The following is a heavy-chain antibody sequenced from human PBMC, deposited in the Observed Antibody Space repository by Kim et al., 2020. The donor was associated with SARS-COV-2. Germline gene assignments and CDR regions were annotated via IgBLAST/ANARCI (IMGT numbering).Heavy chain of an antibody. J-gene: IGHJ4*02. D-gene: IGHD3-10*01. CDR1: HGAISGYY. CDR2: IFYSGST. CDR3: ARAFGELLPPRLDY. Sequence: SETLSLTCTVSHGAISGYYWGWIRQPPGKGLEWIGHIFYSGSTYDNPSLKSRLTISVDMSKDQFSLNLRSVTAADTAVYYCARAFGELLPPRLDYWGQGLLVTVSS. V-gene: IGHV4-59*01.